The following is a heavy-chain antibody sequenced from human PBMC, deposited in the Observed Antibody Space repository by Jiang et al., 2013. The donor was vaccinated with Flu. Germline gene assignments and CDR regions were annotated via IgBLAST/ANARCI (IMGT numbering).Heavy chain of an antibody. D-gene: IGHD1-1*01. CDR1: GDSISNNVVA. V-gene: IGHV6-1*01. CDR2: TRYISRWLT. J-gene: IGHJ4*02. CDR3: VRDYNWAFDS. Sequence: SQTLSLTCVISGDSISNNVVAWNWIRQSPSRGLEWLGKTRYISRWLTEYSVSMQGRITINPDTSRNQLSLQLDSATPDDTAIYYCVRDYNWAFDSWGQGPWSPSPQ.